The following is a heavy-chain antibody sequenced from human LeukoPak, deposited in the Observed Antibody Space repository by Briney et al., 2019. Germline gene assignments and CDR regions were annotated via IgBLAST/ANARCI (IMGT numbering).Heavy chain of an antibody. J-gene: IGHJ4*02. V-gene: IGHV3-9*01. CDR2: ISWNSGSI. CDR1: GFTFDDYG. CDR3: AKDAGPTYTYGKIDY. D-gene: IGHD5-18*01. Sequence: GRSLRLSCAASGFTFDDYGMHWVRQAPGKGVEWVSGISWNSGSIGYADSVKGRLTISRDNAKNSLYLQMNSLRAEDTALYYCAKDAGPTYTYGKIDYWGQGTLVTVSS.